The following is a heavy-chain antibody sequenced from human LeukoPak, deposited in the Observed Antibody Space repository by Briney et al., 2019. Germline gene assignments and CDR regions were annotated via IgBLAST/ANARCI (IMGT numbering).Heavy chain of an antibody. CDR1: GGSISSGGYY. CDR3: ARDGDSSGSVDAFDI. CDR2: IYYSGST. V-gene: IGHV4-31*03. J-gene: IGHJ3*02. D-gene: IGHD3-22*01. Sequence: SETLSLTYTVSGGSISSGGYYWSWIRQHPGKGLEWIGYIYYSGSTYYNPSLKSRVTISVDTSKNQFSLKLSSVTAADTAVYYCARDGDSSGSVDAFDIWGQGTMVTVSS.